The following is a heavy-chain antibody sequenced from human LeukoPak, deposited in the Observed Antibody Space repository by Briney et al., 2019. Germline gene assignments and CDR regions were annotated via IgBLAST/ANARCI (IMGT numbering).Heavy chain of an antibody. J-gene: IGHJ6*02. CDR1: GFTFSSYA. Sequence: QPGRSLRLSCAASGFTFSSYAMHWVRQAPGKGLEWVAVISYDGSNKYYADSVKGRFTISRDNSKNTLYLQMNSLRAEDTAVYYCAREDIVLVTASNSVYYYYYGMDVWGQGTTVTVSS. CDR2: ISYDGSNK. CDR3: AREDIVLVTASNSVYYYYYGMDV. V-gene: IGHV3-30-3*01. D-gene: IGHD2-21*02.